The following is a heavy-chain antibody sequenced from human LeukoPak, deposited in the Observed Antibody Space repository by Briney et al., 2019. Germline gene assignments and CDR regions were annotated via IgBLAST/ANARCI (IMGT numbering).Heavy chain of an antibody. D-gene: IGHD6-13*01. CDR3: ARASLAAAVAY. J-gene: IGHJ4*02. Sequence: WIRQPPGKGLEWIGYIYYSGSTYYNPSLKSRVTISVDTSKNQFSLKLSSVTAADTAVYYCARASLAAAVAYWGQGTLVTVSS. CDR2: IYYSGST. V-gene: IGHV4-30-4*08.